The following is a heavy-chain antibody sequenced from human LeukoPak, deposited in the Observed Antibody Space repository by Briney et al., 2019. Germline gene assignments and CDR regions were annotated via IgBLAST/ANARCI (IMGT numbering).Heavy chain of an antibody. D-gene: IGHD5-24*01. CDR1: A. J-gene: IGHJ4*02. CDR2: ISGSGGST. Sequence: AMSWVRQAPGKGLEWVSAISGSGGSTYYADSVKGRFTISRDNSKNTLYLQMNSLRAEDTAVYYCAKQVEMATNDYFDYWGQGTLVTVSS. CDR3: AKQVEMATNDYFDY. V-gene: IGHV3-23*01.